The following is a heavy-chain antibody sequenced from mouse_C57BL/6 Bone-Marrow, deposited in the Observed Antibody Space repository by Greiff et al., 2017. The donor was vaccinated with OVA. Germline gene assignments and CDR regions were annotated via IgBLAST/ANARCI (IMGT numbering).Heavy chain of an antibody. V-gene: IGHV1-18*01. CDR3: ARGASPWFAY. J-gene: IGHJ3*01. Sequence: VQLQQSGPELVKPGASVKIPCKASGYIFTDYNLDWVKQSHGKSLEWIGDINPNNGGTIYNQKFKGKATLTVDKSSSTAYMELRSLTSEDTAVYYCARGASPWFAYWGQGTLVTVSA. CDR1: GYIFTDYN. D-gene: IGHD6-1*01. CDR2: INPNNGGT.